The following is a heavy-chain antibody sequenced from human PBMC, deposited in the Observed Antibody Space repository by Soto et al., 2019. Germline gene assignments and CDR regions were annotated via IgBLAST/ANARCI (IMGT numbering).Heavy chain of an antibody. J-gene: IGHJ3*02. D-gene: IGHD6-19*01. CDR2: IYISSSTI. Sequence: EVQLVESGGGLVQPGGSLRLSCAASGFTFSSYSMNWVRQAPGKGLEWVSYIYISSSTIYYADSVKGRFTISRDNAKNSLYQQMNSLRDEDTAVYYWARGQWLVPFAFDIWGQGTMVTVSS. V-gene: IGHV3-48*02. CDR3: ARGQWLVPFAFDI. CDR1: GFTFSSYS.